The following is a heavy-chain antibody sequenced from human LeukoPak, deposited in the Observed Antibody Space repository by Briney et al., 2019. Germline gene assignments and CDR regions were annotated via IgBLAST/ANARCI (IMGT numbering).Heavy chain of an antibody. CDR1: DDSITMYY. J-gene: IGHJ6*03. V-gene: IGHV4-59*01. Sequence: PSETLSLTCSVSDDSITMYYWTWLRQPPGKGLEWIGHVDHTGSTNFNPSLNGRVNISRDTTKNLFSLRLRSVTAADTAVYFCARGRVSSSTWYSTYYNYFYMDVWGKGTTVTVSS. D-gene: IGHD1-1*01. CDR3: ARGRVSSSTWYSTYYNYFYMDV. CDR2: VDHTGST.